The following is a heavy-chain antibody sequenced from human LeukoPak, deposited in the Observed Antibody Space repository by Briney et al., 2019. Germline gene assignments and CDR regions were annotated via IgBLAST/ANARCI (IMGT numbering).Heavy chain of an antibody. CDR3: ARDTLSYGSGSYYSPPFDY. J-gene: IGHJ4*02. Sequence: GGSVRLSCAASGFIFSSYGMHWVRQAPGKGLEWVTFIPYDGSNEYYADSVRGRFTISRDNSKNTLYLQMNSLRTEDTAVYYCARDTLSYGSGSYYSPPFDYWGQGTLVTVSS. CDR2: IPYDGSNE. CDR1: GFIFSSYG. V-gene: IGHV3-30*19. D-gene: IGHD3-10*01.